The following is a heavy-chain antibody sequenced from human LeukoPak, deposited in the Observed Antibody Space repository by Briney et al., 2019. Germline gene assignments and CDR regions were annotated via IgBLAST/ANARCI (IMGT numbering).Heavy chain of an antibody. V-gene: IGHV3-11*04. CDR1: GFTFSDYY. D-gene: IGHD2-2*01. J-gene: IGHJ4*02. CDR3: ARLDPGDVVVLAATRAIGY. Sequence: GGSLRFCCAASGFTFSDYYMSWIRQAPGKGLEWVSYISSSGSTIYYADSVKGRFTISRDNAKNSLYLQMNSLRAEDTAVYYCARLDPGDVVVLAATRAIGYWGQGTLVTVSS. CDR2: ISSSGSTI.